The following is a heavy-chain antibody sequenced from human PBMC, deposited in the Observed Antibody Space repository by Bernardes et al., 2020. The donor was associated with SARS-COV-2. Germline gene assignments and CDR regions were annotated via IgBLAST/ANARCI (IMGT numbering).Heavy chain of an antibody. CDR2: IKQDGSKE. CDR3: AGGSGWRIDD. CDR1: GFTFSSYW. Sequence: GGSLRLSCAASGFTFSSYWMNWVRQAPGKGLEWVANIKQDGSKEYYVDSVKGRFTISRDNAKNSLSLQMNSLRAEDTAVYYCAGGSGWRIDDWGQGTLVTVSS. V-gene: IGHV3-7*01. D-gene: IGHD6-19*01. J-gene: IGHJ4*02.